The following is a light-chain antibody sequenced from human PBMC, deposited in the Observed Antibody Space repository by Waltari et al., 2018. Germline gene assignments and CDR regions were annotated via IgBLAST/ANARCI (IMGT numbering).Light chain of an antibody. J-gene: IGLJ2*01. Sequence: QSALTQPPSASGSPGQSVTISCTGASSDRNFNSVSWYQQHPVKAPKIIIYRVPKRPSGVPDRFSGSKSGNTASLTVSGLQVEDEAHYYCSLSGGINNFVVFGGGTKLTVL. V-gene: IGLV2-8*01. CDR1: SSDRNFNS. CDR2: RVP. CDR3: SLSGGINNFVV.